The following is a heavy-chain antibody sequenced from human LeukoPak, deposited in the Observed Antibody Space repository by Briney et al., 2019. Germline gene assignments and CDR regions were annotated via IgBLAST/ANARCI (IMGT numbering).Heavy chain of an antibody. V-gene: IGHV3-11*06. J-gene: IGHJ4*02. Sequence: PGRSLRLSCAASGFTFSDYYMSWIRQAPGKGLEWVSYISNRGTYTNYPDSVRGRFTISRDNAKNSLYLQMNSLRVEDTAVYYCAREISQPYGFDYWGQGTLVTVSS. CDR3: AREISQPYGFDY. CDR2: ISNRGTYT. D-gene: IGHD4-17*01. CDR1: GFTFSDYY.